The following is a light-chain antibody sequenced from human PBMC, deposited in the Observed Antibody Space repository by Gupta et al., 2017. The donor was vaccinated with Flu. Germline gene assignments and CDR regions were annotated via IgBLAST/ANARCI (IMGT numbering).Light chain of an antibody. CDR1: TGVVTSGYA. V-gene: IGLV7-43*01. Sequence: STGVVTSGYAPNWFKQKPGQAPRTLIYATRYKHTWNPARFSGSRRGDKAALTLAGVQPEDEADYNCLLYCAGTWVFGGGTKLTVL. CDR2: ATR. J-gene: IGLJ3*02. CDR3: LLYCAGTWV.